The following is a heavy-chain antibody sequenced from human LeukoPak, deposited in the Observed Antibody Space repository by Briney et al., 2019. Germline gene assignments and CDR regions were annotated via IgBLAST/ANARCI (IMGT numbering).Heavy chain of an antibody. V-gene: IGHV4-4*07. D-gene: IGHD6-19*01. CDR1: GGSLSLSF. CDR2: LYPSGRT. J-gene: IGHJ4*02. CDR3: ARDAGSGWYYFDS. Sequence: SETLSLTCTVSGGSLSLSFWSWLRHPAGKGLEWVGRLYPSGRTENNPSLKSRVSISLDAPKSQFSLRLTSVTAADTAVYFCARDAGSGWYYFDSWGQGTRVTVSS.